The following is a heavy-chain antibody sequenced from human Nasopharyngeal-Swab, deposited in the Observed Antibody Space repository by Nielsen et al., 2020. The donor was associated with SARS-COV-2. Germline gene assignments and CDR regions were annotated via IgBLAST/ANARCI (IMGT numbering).Heavy chain of an antibody. Sequence: GGSLRLSCAASGFTVSSSYMSWVRQAPAKELKWVSTIHSDGNTYFADSVRGRFSSYRDNYRNTLSLEMNSLRAEDTAVYYCASRGAANDPSTRDLPYSRRTFDLWGRGTLVTVSS. CDR1: GFTVSSSY. CDR2: IHSDGNT. J-gene: IGHJ2*01. V-gene: IGHV3-53*01. CDR3: ASRGAANDPSTRDLPYSRRTFDL. D-gene: IGHD4-11*01.